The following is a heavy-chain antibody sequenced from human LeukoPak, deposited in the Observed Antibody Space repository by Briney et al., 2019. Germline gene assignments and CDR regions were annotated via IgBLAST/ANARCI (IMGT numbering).Heavy chain of an antibody. J-gene: IGHJ5*02. CDR2: IKPDGNEK. Sequence: GGSLRLSCAASGFTFSNYWMSWVRQAPGMGLEWVANIKPDGNEKYYVDSVKGRFTISRDNAKNSLYLQMNGLRAEDTAVYYCARGATDVTRWFDPWGQGTRDTVSS. CDR3: ARGATDVTRWFDP. D-gene: IGHD1-1*01. V-gene: IGHV3-7*01. CDR1: GFTFSNYW.